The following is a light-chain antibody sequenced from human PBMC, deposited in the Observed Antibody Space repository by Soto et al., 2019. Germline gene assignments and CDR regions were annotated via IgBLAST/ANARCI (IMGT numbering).Light chain of an antibody. CDR3: ISYTSSSTPYV. Sequence: QSALTQPASVSGSPGQSITISCTGTSSDVGAHNHVSWYQQHPGKAPKLMIYEVTKRPSGVSNRFSGSKSGNTASLTISGLQAEDEADYYCISYTSSSTPYVFGPGTKLTVL. J-gene: IGLJ1*01. V-gene: IGLV2-14*01. CDR1: SSDVGAHNH. CDR2: EVT.